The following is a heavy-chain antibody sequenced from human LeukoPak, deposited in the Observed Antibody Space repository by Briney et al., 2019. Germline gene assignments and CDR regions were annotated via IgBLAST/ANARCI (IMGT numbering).Heavy chain of an antibody. Sequence: SVKVSCKASGGTFSSYAISWVRQAPGQGLEWMGGIIPIFGTANYAQKFQGRVTITADESTSTAYMELSSLRSEDTAVYYCARSGIKSITIFGVVIINYYMDVWGKGTTVTVSS. J-gene: IGHJ6*03. D-gene: IGHD3-3*01. CDR2: IIPIFGTA. V-gene: IGHV1-69*13. CDR3: ARSGIKSITIFGVVIINYYMDV. CDR1: GGTFSSYA.